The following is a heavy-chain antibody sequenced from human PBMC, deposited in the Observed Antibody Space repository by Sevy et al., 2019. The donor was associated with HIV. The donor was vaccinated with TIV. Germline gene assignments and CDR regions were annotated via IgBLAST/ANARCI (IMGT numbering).Heavy chain of an antibody. CDR1: GFTFITYA. V-gene: IGHV3-23*01. J-gene: IGHJ3*02. D-gene: IGHD3-22*01. Sequence: GGSLRLSCKPSGFTFITYAMNWVRQAPGKGLEWVSTIYGSGGTTYYADSVKGRFTISRDNSRNTLYLQMDSLRTEDTVIYYCAGARYDGSGSFDAFDIWGQGTMVTVSS. CDR3: AGARYDGSGSFDAFDI. CDR2: IYGSGGTT.